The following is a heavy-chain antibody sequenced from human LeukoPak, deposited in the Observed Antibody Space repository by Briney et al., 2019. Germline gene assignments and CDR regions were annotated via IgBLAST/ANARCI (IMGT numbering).Heavy chain of an antibody. CDR1: GGSFSGYY. D-gene: IGHD3-16*01. CDR2: INHSGST. V-gene: IGHV4-34*01. J-gene: IGHJ4*02. Sequence: SETLSLTCAVYGGSFSGYYWSWIRQPPGKGLEWIGEINHSGSTNYNPSLKSRVTISVDTSKNQFSLKLSSVTAADTAVYYCARHGITGYYLDYWGQGTLVTVSS. CDR3: ARHGITGYYLDY.